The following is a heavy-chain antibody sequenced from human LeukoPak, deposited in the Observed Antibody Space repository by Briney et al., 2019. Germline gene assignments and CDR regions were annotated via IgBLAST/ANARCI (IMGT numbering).Heavy chain of an antibody. Sequence: SETLSLTCAVYGGSFSGYYWSWIRQPPGKGLEWIGEINHSGSTNYNPSLKSRVTISVDTSKNQFSLKLSSVTAADTAVCYCARGRYCSGGSCYSPYYYYYGMDVWGKGTTVTVSS. CDR2: INHSGST. V-gene: IGHV4-34*01. CDR3: ARGRYCSGGSCYSPYYYYYGMDV. J-gene: IGHJ6*04. CDR1: GGSFSGYY. D-gene: IGHD2-15*01.